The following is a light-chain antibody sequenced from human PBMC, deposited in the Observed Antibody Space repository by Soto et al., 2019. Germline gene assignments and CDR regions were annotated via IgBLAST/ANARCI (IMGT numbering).Light chain of an antibody. CDR1: ESLFGF. CDR3: QSYNDWPFA. V-gene: IGKV3-15*01. J-gene: IGKJ2*01. Sequence: EIVMTQSPATLSVSPGERVTLSCRASESLFGFLAWYQHKPGQAPRLLIYGVSTKATGVPARFSGSGSATDFTLTITSLQSDDSAVYCCQSYNDWPFAFGQGTKLEI. CDR2: GVS.